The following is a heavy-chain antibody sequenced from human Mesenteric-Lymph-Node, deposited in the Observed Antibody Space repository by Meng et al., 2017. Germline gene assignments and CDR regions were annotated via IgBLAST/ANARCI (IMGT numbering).Heavy chain of an antibody. CDR1: GGSISSYY. D-gene: IGHD3-22*01. CDR3: ARDGDPYYYDSSGHKN. CDR2: IYTSGST. V-gene: IGHV4-4*07. Sequence: SETLSLTCTVSGGSISSYYWSWIRQPAGKGLEWIGRIYTSGSTNYNPSLKSRVTMSVDTSKNQFSLKLSSVAAADTAVYYCARDGDPYYYDSSGHKNWGQGTLVTVSS. J-gene: IGHJ4*02.